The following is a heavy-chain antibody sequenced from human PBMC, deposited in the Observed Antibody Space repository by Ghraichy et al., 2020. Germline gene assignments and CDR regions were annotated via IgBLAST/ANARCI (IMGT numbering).Heavy chain of an antibody. CDR3: VRGVRSWFY. J-gene: IGHJ4*02. Sequence: GESLNISCAASGFTFSDYWMTWVRQAPGKGLEWVANIHQDGSGKYYVDSVKGRFTISRDNAKNSLYLQMNSLRAEDMAVYYCVRGVRSWFYWGQGSLVTVSS. D-gene: IGHD6-13*01. CDR2: IHQDGSGK. V-gene: IGHV3-7*01. CDR1: GFTFSDYW.